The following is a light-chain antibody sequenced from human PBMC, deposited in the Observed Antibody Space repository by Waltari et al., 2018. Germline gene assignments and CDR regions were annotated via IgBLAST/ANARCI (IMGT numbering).Light chain of an antibody. CDR3: QQSHSAPLA. J-gene: IGKJ4*01. Sequence: DIQMTQSPSSLSASVGDRVTITCRASRAITNSVNWYQQRPGLAPKLLIYAASTLQGGVPTRFSGSGSGTDFTLTISSLQIEDFATYYCQQSHSAPLAFGGGTRLEI. V-gene: IGKV1-39*01. CDR1: RAITNS. CDR2: AAS.